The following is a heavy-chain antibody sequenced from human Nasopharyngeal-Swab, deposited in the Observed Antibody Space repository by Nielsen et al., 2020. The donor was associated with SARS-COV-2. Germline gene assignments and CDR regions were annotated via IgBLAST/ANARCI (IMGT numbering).Heavy chain of an antibody. CDR3: ARAGITMVRGLNLLAEYFHH. Sequence: GGSLRLSCAASGFTFSDYYMTWIRQAPGKGLEWVPYISSSGSPIYYADSVKGRFTISRDNAKNSLYLQMNSLRAEDTAVYYCARAGITMVRGLNLLAEYFHHWGQGTLVTVSS. CDR2: ISSSGSPI. J-gene: IGHJ1*01. V-gene: IGHV3-11*04. CDR1: GFTFSDYY. D-gene: IGHD3-10*01.